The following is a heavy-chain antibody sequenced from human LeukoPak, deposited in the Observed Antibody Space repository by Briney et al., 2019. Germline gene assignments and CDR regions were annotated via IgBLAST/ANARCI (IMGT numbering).Heavy chain of an antibody. CDR2: INHSGST. CDR3: ATLIAAAGTGTYYGMDV. Sequence: SETLSLTCAVYGGSFSGYYWSWIRQPPGKGLEWIGEINHSGSTNYNPSLKSRVTISVDTSKNQFSLKLSSVTAADTAVYYCATLIAAAGTGTYYGMDVWGQGTTVTVSS. CDR1: GGSFSGYY. J-gene: IGHJ6*02. D-gene: IGHD6-13*01. V-gene: IGHV4-34*01.